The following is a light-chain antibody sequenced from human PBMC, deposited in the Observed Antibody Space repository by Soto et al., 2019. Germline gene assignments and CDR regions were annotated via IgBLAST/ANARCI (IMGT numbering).Light chain of an antibody. CDR2: RAS. J-gene: IGKJ1*01. CDR3: QHYQNLWA. V-gene: IGKV3-15*01. CDR1: QTVYSN. Sequence: EIVMTQSPATLSVSPGERATLSCRASQTVYSNVAWYQQRPGQAPRLLIYRASSRAIDIPARFSGSESGTEFTLTISSLQSEDSAVYYCQHYQNLWAFGQGTRVEIK.